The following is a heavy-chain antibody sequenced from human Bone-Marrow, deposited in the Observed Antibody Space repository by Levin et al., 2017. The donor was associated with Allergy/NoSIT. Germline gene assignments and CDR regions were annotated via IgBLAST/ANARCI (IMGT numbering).Heavy chain of an antibody. CDR3: ARVNAVVRYFGTLDV. V-gene: IGHV4-59*01. CDR1: GVSISSYH. CDR2: IHYSGGT. J-gene: IGHJ6*02. D-gene: IGHD3-9*01. Sequence: SQTLSLTCAVSGVSISSYHWSWVRQPPGKGLEWIGYIHYSGGTNYSPSLKSRVTISVDTSKNRFSLNLTSVTAADTAVYYCARVNAVVRYFGTLDVWGQGTTVTVSS.